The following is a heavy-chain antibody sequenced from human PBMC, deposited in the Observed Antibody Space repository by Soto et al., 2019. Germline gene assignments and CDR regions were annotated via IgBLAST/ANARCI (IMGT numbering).Heavy chain of an antibody. Sequence: PGESLKISCKGSGYSFTSYWIGWVRQMPGKGLEWMGIIYPGDSDTRYSPSFQGQVTISADKSISTAYLQWSSLKASDTAMYYCARRLSGYYDSPSWFDPWGQGTLVTVSS. CDR1: GYSFTSYW. J-gene: IGHJ5*02. V-gene: IGHV5-51*01. D-gene: IGHD5-12*01. CDR3: ARRLSGYYDSPSWFDP. CDR2: IYPGDSDT.